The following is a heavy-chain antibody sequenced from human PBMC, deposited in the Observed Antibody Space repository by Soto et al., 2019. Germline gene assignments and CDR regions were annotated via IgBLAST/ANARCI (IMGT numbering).Heavy chain of an antibody. V-gene: IGHV3-33*01. J-gene: IGHJ6*02. Sequence: GGSLRLSCAASGFTFSSYGMHWVRQAPGKGLEWVAVIWYDGSNKYYADSVKGRFTISRDNSKNTLYLQMNSLRAEDTAVYYCARDKDSSSGSYYYGMDVWGQGTTVTVSS. CDR1: GFTFSSYG. CDR2: IWYDGSNK. D-gene: IGHD6-6*01. CDR3: ARDKDSSSGSYYYGMDV.